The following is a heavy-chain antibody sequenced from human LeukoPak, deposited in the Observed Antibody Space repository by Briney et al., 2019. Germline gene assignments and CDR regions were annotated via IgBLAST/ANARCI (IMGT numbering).Heavy chain of an antibody. CDR3: ARGYDFLDV. CDR2: IYHSGST. Sequence: GSLRLSCAVSGFTFSGYAMSWVRQPPGKGLEWIGEIYHSGSTNYNPSLKSRVTISVDKSKNQFSLKLSSVTAADTAVYYCARGYDFLDVWGQGTTVTVSS. CDR1: GFTFSGYAM. J-gene: IGHJ6*02. D-gene: IGHD3-3*01. V-gene: IGHV4-4*02.